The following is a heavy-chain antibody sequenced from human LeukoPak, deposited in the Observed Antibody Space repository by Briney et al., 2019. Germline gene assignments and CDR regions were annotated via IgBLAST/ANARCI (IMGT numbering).Heavy chain of an antibody. Sequence: PGGSLRLSCAASGFTFRVYAISWVRQAPGKGLEWVSTISGSGGSTYYADSVKGRFTISRDNSKNTLYLQMNSLRAEDTAVYYCAKDNDYDFWSGYTFDYWGQGTLVTVSS. J-gene: IGHJ4*02. CDR2: ISGSGGST. CDR3: AKDNDYDFWSGYTFDY. D-gene: IGHD3-3*01. CDR1: GFTFRVYA. V-gene: IGHV3-23*01.